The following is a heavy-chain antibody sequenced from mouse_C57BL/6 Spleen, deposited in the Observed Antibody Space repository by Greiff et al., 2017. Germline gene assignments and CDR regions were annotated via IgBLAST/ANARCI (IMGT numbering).Heavy chain of an antibody. CDR1: GFTFSSYA. CDR3: ARDQYKNYEAMDY. CDR2: ISDGGSYT. V-gene: IGHV5-4*01. D-gene: IGHD1-1*01. J-gene: IGHJ4*01. Sequence: EVQRVESGGGLVKPGGSLKLSCAASGFTFSSYAMSWVRQTPEKRLEWVATISDGGSYTYYPDNVKGRFTISRDNAKNNLYLQMSHLKSEDTAMYYCARDQYKNYEAMDYWGQGTSVTVSS.